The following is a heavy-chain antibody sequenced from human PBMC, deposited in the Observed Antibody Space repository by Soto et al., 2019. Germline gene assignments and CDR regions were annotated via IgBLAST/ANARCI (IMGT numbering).Heavy chain of an antibody. Sequence: GGSLRLSCVGSGFTFSSNWMTWVRQAPGKGLEWVGNIRQDGSEKNYVDSVKGRFTISRDNAKNSLYLQMNSLRAEDTAVYYCARGDYYDSSGPFSDAFDIWGQGTMVT. CDR3: ARGDYYDSSGPFSDAFDI. CDR1: GFTFSSNW. D-gene: IGHD3-22*01. J-gene: IGHJ3*02. V-gene: IGHV3-7*04. CDR2: IRQDGSEK.